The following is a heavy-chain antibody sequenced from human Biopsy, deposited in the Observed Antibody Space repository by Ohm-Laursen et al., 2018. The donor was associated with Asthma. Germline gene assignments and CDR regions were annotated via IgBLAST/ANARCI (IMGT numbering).Heavy chain of an antibody. V-gene: IGHV3-7*01. Sequence: SLRLSCTASGFTFGDYWMSWVRQVPGKGLEWVASIKHDGSEKNHVDSLKGRFTIPRDNAKNSLYLQMNSLRAEDTAVYYCARTFHFWSPYHAEHYQLWGQGTLVTVSS. CDR1: GFTFGDYW. D-gene: IGHD3-3*02. CDR2: IKHDGSEK. CDR3: ARTFHFWSPYHAEHYQL. J-gene: IGHJ1*01.